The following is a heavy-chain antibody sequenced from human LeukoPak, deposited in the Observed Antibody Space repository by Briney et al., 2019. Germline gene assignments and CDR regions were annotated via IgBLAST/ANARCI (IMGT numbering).Heavy chain of an antibody. V-gene: IGHV4-30-4*08. Sequence: SQTLSLTCTVSGGSISSGDYYWSWIRQPPGKGLEWIGYIYYSGSTNYNPSLKSRVTMSVDTSKNQFSLKLSSVTAADTAVYYCAREAVLMVRGPTRYFDYWGQGTLVTVSS. CDR2: IYYSGST. CDR3: AREAVLMVRGPTRYFDY. CDR1: GGSISSGDYY. J-gene: IGHJ4*02. D-gene: IGHD3-10*01.